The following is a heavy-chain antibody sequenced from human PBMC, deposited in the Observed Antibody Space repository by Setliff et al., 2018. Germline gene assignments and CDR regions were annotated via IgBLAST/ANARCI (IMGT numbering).Heavy chain of an antibody. CDR3: TVYNTGSSKDQY. V-gene: IGHV4-34*01. CDR1: GGSFSSYY. CDR2: INHSGST. J-gene: IGHJ4*02. D-gene: IGHD2-8*02. Sequence: PSETLPLTCAVDGGSFSSYYSIWIRQPPGKGLEWIGEINHSGSTNYNPSLKSRVTISADTSKNQFSLKLSSVTASDTALYYCTVYNTGSSKDQYWGQGTPVTVSS.